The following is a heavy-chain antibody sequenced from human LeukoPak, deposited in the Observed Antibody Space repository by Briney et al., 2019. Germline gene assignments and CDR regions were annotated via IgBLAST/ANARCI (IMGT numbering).Heavy chain of an antibody. J-gene: IGHJ5*02. CDR3: ASAPEGSGSHYNH. Sequence: GGSLRLSCAASGFTFSSFSMNWVRQAPGKGLEWVSSISNSGSFKYYADSVKGRFTISRDNAKKSLYLQMNGMRADATAVYYCASAPEGSGSHYNHWGQGTLVTVSS. V-gene: IGHV3-21*01. CDR1: GFTFSSFS. CDR2: ISNSGSFK. D-gene: IGHD3-10*01.